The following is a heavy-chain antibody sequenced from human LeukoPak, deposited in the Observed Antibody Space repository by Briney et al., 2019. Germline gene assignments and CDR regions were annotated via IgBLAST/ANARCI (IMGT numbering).Heavy chain of an antibody. V-gene: IGHV1-18*01. CDR1: GYTFTSYA. Sequence: ASAKVSCKASGYTFTSYAISWVRQAPGQGLEWMGWISADNGNTDYAQRFQGRVTMTRDMSTSTVYMELSSLRSEDTAVYYCARDQGPFYDVLTGYYPTEYWGQGTLVTVSS. D-gene: IGHD3-9*01. CDR2: ISADNGNT. CDR3: ARDQGPFYDVLTGYYPTEY. J-gene: IGHJ4*02.